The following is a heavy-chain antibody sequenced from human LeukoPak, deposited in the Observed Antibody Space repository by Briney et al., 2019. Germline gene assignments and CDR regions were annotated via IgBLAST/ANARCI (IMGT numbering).Heavy chain of an antibody. V-gene: IGHV3-48*01. CDR3: ARARYCTNGVCYPSPYYMDV. Sequence: PGGSLRLSCAASGFTFSSYSMNWVRQAPGKGLEWVSYISSSSSTIYYADSVKGRFTISRDNAKNSLYLQMNSLRAEGTAVYYCARARYCTNGVCYPSPYYMDVWGKGTTVTVSS. D-gene: IGHD2-8*01. CDR1: GFTFSSYS. CDR2: ISSSSSTI. J-gene: IGHJ6*03.